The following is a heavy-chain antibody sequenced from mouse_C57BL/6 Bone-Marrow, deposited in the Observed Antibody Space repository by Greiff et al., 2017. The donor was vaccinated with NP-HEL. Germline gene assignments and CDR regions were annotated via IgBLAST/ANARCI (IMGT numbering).Heavy chain of an antibody. CDR3: ARGGILVPYYFDY. CDR1: GYTFTSYW. V-gene: IGHV1-52*01. CDR2: IDPSDSET. D-gene: IGHD6-2*01. Sequence: QVQLQQPGAELVRPGSSVKLSCKSSGYTFTSYWMHWVKLSPIQGLEWIGNIDPSDSETHYNQKFKDKATLTVDKSSSTAYMQISSLTSENSAVYCCARGGILVPYYFDYWGQGTTLTVSS. J-gene: IGHJ2*01.